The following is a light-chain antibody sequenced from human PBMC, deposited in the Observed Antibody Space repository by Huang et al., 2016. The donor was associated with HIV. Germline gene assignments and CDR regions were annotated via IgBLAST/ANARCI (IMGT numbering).Light chain of an antibody. Sequence: EIVMTQSPATLSVSPGERATLSCRASQTVNSNLAWYQHKPGQAPRSLIYGASTRATGVPARFSGSGSGTKFTLTISSLQSEDFAVYYCQQYNNWLAFGQGTKVEIK. CDR3: QQYNNWLA. CDR1: QTVNSN. J-gene: IGKJ1*01. CDR2: GAS. V-gene: IGKV3-15*01.